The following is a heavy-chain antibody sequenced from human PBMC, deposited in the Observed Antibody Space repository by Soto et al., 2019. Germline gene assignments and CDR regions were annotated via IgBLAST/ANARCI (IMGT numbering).Heavy chain of an antibody. V-gene: IGHV1-69*02. J-gene: IGHJ4*02. CDR2: IIPILGIA. CDR3: ATDPGSSSPGGQFDY. Sequence: QVQLVQSGAEVKKPGSSVKVSCKASGGTFSSYTISWVRQAPGQGLEWMGRIIPILGIANYAQKFQGRVTITADKSTSTAYMELSSLRSEDTAVYYCATDPGSSSPGGQFDYWGQGTLVTVSS. D-gene: IGHD6-13*01. CDR1: GGTFSSYT.